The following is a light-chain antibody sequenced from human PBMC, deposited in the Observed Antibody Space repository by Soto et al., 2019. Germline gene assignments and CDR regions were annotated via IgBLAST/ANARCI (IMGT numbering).Light chain of an antibody. CDR2: DVT. CDR3: PSYTSISTYV. Sequence: QSALTQPASVSGPPGQSITISCTGTSSDVGAYNYVSWYQHHPGKAPRLVIYDVTNRPSGISDRFSGSKSGNTASLTISGLLAEDEADYYCPSYTSISTYVFGTGTKLTVL. V-gene: IGLV2-14*01. J-gene: IGLJ1*01. CDR1: SSDVGAYNY.